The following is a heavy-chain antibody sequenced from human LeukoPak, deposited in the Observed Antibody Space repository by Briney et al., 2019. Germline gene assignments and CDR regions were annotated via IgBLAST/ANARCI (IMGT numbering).Heavy chain of an antibody. CDR3: AKDLIGSYYYYYYMDV. V-gene: IGHV3-23*01. D-gene: IGHD1-26*01. J-gene: IGHJ6*03. CDR2: ISGSGGST. CDR1: GFTFSSYA. Sequence: GGSLRLSCAASGFTFSSYAMSWVRQAPGKGLEWVSAISGSGGSTYCADSVKGRFTISRDNSKNTLYLQMNSLRAEDTAVYYCAKDLIGSYYYYYYMDVWGKGTTVTVSS.